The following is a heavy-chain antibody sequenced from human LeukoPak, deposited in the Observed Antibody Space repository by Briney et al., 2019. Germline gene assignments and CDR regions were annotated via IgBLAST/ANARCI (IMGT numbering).Heavy chain of an antibody. Sequence: SETLSLTCTVSGVSISSYYWSWIRQPPGKGLEWIGYIYYSGSTNYNPSLKSRVTISVDTSKNQFSLELSSVTAADTAVYYCARAARNRYLDVWGQGTTVTVSS. J-gene: IGHJ6*02. V-gene: IGHV4-59*01. D-gene: IGHD3-9*01. CDR3: ARAARNRYLDV. CDR1: GVSISSYY. CDR2: IYYSGST.